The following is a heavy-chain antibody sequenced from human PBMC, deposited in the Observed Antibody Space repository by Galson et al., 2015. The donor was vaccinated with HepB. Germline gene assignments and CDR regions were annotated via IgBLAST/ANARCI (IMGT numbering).Heavy chain of an antibody. CDR3: ARDDGDYALGEDWFDP. CDR1: GYTFTSYG. Sequence: SVKVSCKASGYTFTSYGISWVRQAPGQGLEWMGWISAHNGNTNYAQKLQGRVTMTTDTSTSTAYMELRSLRSDDTAVYYCARDDGDYALGEDWFDPWGQGTLVTVSS. J-gene: IGHJ5*02. D-gene: IGHD4-17*01. V-gene: IGHV1-18*04. CDR2: ISAHNGNT.